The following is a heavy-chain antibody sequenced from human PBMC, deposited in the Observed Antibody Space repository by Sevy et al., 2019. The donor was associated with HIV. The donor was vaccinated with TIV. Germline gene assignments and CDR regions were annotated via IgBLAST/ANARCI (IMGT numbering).Heavy chain of an antibody. CDR3: ARDLVSGDAFDI. V-gene: IGHV3-53*01. Sequence: GGSLRLSCAASGFTVSSNYMSWVRQAPGKGLEWVSVIYSGGSTYYTDAVKGRFTISSDNSKNTLYLQMNSLRDEDTAVYYCARDLVSGDAFDIWGQGTMVTVSS. CDR1: GFTVSSNY. CDR2: IYSGGST. J-gene: IGHJ3*02. D-gene: IGHD1-26*01.